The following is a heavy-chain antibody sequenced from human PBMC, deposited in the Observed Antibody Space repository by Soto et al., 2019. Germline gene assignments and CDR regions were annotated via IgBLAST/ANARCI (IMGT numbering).Heavy chain of an antibody. CDR3: ARRDSSGFLYWFDP. D-gene: IGHD6-19*01. V-gene: IGHV1-69*13. CDR1: GGTFSSYA. J-gene: IGHJ5*02. Sequence: GASVKVSCKASGGTFSSYAISWVRQAPGQGLEWMGGIIPIFGTANYAQKFQGRVTITADESTSTAYMELSSLRSEDTAVYYCARRDSSGFLYWFDPWGQGTLVTVSS. CDR2: IIPIFGTA.